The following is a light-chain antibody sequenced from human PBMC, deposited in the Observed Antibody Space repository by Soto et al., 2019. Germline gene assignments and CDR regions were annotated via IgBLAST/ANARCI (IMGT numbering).Light chain of an antibody. CDR2: AAS. CDR3: QQSFTTPPYT. Sequence: DIQMTQSPSSLSASVGDRVTITCRASQSISIYLNWYQQKPGKAPKLLIYAASSLQSGVPSRFSADGSGTDFTLTISSLQPEDFATYFCQQSFTTPPYTFGQGTKLDIK. J-gene: IGKJ2*01. V-gene: IGKV1-39*01. CDR1: QSISIY.